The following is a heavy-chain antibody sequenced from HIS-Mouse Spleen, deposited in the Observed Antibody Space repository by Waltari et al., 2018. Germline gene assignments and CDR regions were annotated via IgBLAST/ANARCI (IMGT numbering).Heavy chain of an antibody. V-gene: IGHV1-69*04. CDR3: ARHPEIAAAVGAFDI. J-gene: IGHJ3*02. Sequence: QVQLVQSGAEVKKPGSSVKVSCKASGGTFGRYAISWVRQAPGQGLEWMGRIIPILGIANYAQKFQGRVTITADKSTSTAYMELSSLRSEDTAVYYCARHPEIAAAVGAFDIWGQGTMVTVSS. D-gene: IGHD6-13*01. CDR2: IIPILGIA. CDR1: GGTFGRYA.